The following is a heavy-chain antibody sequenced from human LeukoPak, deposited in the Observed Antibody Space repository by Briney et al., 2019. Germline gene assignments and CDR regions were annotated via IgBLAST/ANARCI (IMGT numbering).Heavy chain of an antibody. Sequence: ASVKVSCKASGYTFTSYGISWVRQAPGQGLEWMGWISAYNGNTNYAQKLQGRVTMTRDTSTSTVYIELSSLRSEDTAVFYCARALGYSGYHPIDYWGQGTLVIVSS. CDR3: ARALGYSGYHPIDY. J-gene: IGHJ4*02. D-gene: IGHD5-12*01. V-gene: IGHV1-18*01. CDR1: GYTFTSYG. CDR2: ISAYNGNT.